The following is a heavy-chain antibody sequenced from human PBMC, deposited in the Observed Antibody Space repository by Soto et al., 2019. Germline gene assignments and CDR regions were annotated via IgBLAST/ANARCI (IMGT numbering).Heavy chain of an antibody. Sequence: QLQLQESGSGLEKPSQTVSLTCADCGGSISSGGYSWSWIRQPPGKDLEWIGYIYHDGSAYYNPSLKSRVTISVDRSKNQFSLKLSSVTAADTAVYYCARRRGFPYYYGMDVWGQGTTVTVSS. V-gene: IGHV4-30-2*01. D-gene: IGHD5-12*01. CDR3: ARRRGFPYYYGMDV. CDR2: IYHDGSA. J-gene: IGHJ6*02. CDR1: GGSISSGGYS.